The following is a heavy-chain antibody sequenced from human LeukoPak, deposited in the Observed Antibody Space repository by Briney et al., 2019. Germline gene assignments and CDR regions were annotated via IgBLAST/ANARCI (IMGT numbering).Heavy chain of an antibody. CDR2: INHSGST. V-gene: IGHV4-34*01. J-gene: IGHJ4*02. D-gene: IGHD2-15*01. CDR1: GGSFSGYY. Sequence: SETLTLTCAAYGGSFSGYYWSWIRQPPGKGLEWIGEINHSGSTNYNPSLKSRVTISVDTSKNKISLKLSTVTAADTAVYYCARREVAGYCSSGSCYSFDYWGQGTLVTVSS. CDR3: ARREVAGYCSSGSCYSFDY.